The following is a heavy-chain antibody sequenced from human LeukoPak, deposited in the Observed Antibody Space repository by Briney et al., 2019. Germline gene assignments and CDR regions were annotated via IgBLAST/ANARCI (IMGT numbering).Heavy chain of an antibody. CDR3: ARDGYSSGWYS. J-gene: IGHJ4*02. Sequence: ASVKVSCKASGYTFTSYAMHWVRQAPGQRLEWMGWINAGNGSTKYSQKFQGRVTITRDTSASTAYMELSSLRSEDTAVYYCARDGYSSGWYSWGQGTLVTVSS. V-gene: IGHV1-3*01. CDR2: INAGNGST. CDR1: GYTFTSYA. D-gene: IGHD6-19*01.